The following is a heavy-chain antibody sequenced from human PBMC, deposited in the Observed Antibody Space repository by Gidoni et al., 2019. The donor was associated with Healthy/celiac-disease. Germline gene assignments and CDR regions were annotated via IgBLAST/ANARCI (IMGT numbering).Heavy chain of an antibody. J-gene: IGHJ5*02. CDR1: GGAFRGYY. Sequence: QVQLQQWGAGLLTPSETLSLTCAVYGGAFRGYYWSWIRQPPGTGREWIGEINHSGSTNYNPSLQGRVTISVDTSKNQFSLKLSSVTAADTAVYYCARGNHHSGSYPNWFDPWGQGTLVTVSS. V-gene: IGHV4-34*01. CDR2: INHSGST. D-gene: IGHD1-26*01. CDR3: ARGNHHSGSYPNWFDP.